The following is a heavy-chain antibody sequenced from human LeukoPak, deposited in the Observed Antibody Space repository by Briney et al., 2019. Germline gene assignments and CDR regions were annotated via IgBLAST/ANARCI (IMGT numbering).Heavy chain of an antibody. CDR1: GGTFSSYA. CDR3: ARETEAWFDP. CDR2: IIPIFGTA. V-gene: IGHV1-69*13. J-gene: IGHJ5*02. Sequence: SVKVSCKASGGTFSSYAISWVRQAPGQGLEWMGGIIPIFGTANYAQKFQGGVTITADESTSTAYMELSSLRSEDTAVYYCARETEAWFDPWGQGTLVTVSS.